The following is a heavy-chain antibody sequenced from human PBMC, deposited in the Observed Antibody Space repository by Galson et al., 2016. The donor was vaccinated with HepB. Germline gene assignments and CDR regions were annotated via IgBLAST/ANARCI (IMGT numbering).Heavy chain of an antibody. Sequence: SLRLSCAASGFTFSTYDMNWVRQAPGKGLEWVSFISSSGVTIYYADSVQGRFTISRDNAKNSLSLQMNSLRAEDTAVYYCARVSFNYVWGTRRFVYGMDVWGQGTTVTVSS. CDR3: ARVSFNYVWGTRRFVYGMDV. D-gene: IGHD3-16*01. V-gene: IGHV3-48*03. CDR2: ISSSGVTI. CDR1: GFTFSTYD. J-gene: IGHJ6*02.